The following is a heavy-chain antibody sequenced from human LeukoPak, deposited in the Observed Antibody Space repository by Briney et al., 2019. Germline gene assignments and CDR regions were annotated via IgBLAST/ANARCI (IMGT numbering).Heavy chain of an antibody. CDR3: ARGGVVVPAAMPRYYGMDV. CDR2: ISSSSSYT. Sequence: GGSLRLSCAASGFTFSDYYMSWIRQAPGKGLEWVSYISSSSSYTNYAGSVKGRFTISRDNAKNSLYLQMNSLRAEDTAVYYCARGGVVVPAAMPRYYGMDVWGKGTTVTVSS. D-gene: IGHD2-2*01. J-gene: IGHJ6*04. CDR1: GFTFSDYY. V-gene: IGHV3-11*06.